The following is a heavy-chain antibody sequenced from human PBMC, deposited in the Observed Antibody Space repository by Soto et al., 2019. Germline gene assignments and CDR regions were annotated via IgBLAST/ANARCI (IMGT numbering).Heavy chain of an antibody. CDR1: GGSISNYY. CDR3: ARQSTARLNIDY. Sequence: PSENPALTCTVSGGSISNYYWSWIRQPPGKGLEWIGYIYYSGNTNYNPSLKSRVTIPVNTAKKQFSLKVSAVTAADTAVYYCARQSTARLNIDYWGQGTLLSVS. CDR2: IYYSGNT. V-gene: IGHV4-59*01. J-gene: IGHJ4*02. D-gene: IGHD6-25*01.